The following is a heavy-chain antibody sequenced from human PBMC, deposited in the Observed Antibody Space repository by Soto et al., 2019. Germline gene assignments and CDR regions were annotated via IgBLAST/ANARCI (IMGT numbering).Heavy chain of an antibody. Sequence: PGESLKISCKGSGNRFSSYWIGWVRQMPGKGLEWMGIIYPGDSDIRYSPAFQGQVTISADKSISTAYLQWSSLKASDTAMYYCATPTTQQYYYGMDVWGQGTTVTVS. CDR1: GNRFSSYW. J-gene: IGHJ6*02. V-gene: IGHV5-51*01. D-gene: IGHD1-26*01. CDR3: ATPTTQQYYYGMDV. CDR2: IYPGDSDI.